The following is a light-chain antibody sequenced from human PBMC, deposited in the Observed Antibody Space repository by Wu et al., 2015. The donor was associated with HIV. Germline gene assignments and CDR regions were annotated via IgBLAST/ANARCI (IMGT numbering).Light chain of an antibody. Sequence: DIQMTQSPSSLSASVGDRVTITCRASQSISSHLNWYQQKPGKAPKLLIYAASTLQSGIPLRFSGSGSGTDFTLTISSLQPEDCATYYCQQTYSTLGTFGQGTKVEIK. CDR1: QSISSH. V-gene: IGKV1-39*01. J-gene: IGKJ1*01. CDR3: QQTYSTLGT. CDR2: AAS.